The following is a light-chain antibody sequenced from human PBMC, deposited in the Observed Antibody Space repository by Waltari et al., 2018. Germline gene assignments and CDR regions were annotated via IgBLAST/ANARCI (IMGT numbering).Light chain of an antibody. CDR3: AAWDDTVKSVL. V-gene: IGLV1-47*01. Sequence: QQVPGTAPKVLIYKDDRRPSGDPDRFSASKSGTSASLAISGLRSDDEADYYCAAWDDTVKSVLFGGGTKLTVL. CDR2: KDD. J-gene: IGLJ2*01.